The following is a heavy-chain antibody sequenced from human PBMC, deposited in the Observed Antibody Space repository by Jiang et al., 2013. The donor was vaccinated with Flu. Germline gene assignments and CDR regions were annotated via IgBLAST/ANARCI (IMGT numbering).Heavy chain of an antibody. V-gene: IGHV3-7*01. Sequence: QLVESGGGLVQPGGSLRLSCAASGFTFSNSWMTWVRRAPGKGLEWVATMNQDGSKEYYVASVKGRFTISRDNAKNSLHLQMNSLRAEDTAFYYCARRWESNTLLDSWGRGTLVTVSS. CDR1: GFTFSNSW. CDR3: ARRWESNTLLDS. D-gene: IGHD1-26*01. J-gene: IGHJ4*02. CDR2: MNQDGSKE.